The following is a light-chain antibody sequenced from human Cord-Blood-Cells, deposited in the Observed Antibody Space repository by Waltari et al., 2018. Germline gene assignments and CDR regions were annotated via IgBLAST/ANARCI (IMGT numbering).Light chain of an antibody. V-gene: IGKV1-39*01. CDR1: QSISSY. J-gene: IGKJ2*01. CDR2: AAS. CDR3: QQSYSTQAT. Sequence: DIQMTQSPSSLSASVGDRVTITCRASQSISSYLNWYQQKPGKAPKLLIYAASSLQSGVPSRFSGSGSGPDFTLTISSLQPEDFATYYCQQSYSTQATFGQGTKLEIK.